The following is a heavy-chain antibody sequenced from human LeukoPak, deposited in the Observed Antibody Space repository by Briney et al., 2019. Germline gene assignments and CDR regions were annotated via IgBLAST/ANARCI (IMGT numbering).Heavy chain of an antibody. Sequence: ASVKVSCKASGYTFTTYGISWVRQAPGQGLEWMGWISGYNGNTNYAQKPQGRVTMTTDTSTSTAYMELRTLRSDDTAVYYCARDYGSGSYYDHNWFDPWGQGTLVTVSS. CDR1: GYTFTTYG. CDR3: ARDYGSGSYYDHNWFDP. D-gene: IGHD3-10*01. CDR2: ISGYNGNT. V-gene: IGHV1-18*01. J-gene: IGHJ5*02.